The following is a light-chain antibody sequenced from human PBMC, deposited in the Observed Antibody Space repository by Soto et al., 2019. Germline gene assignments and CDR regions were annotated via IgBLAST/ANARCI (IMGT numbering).Light chain of an antibody. CDR1: SRDVGTYNF. CDR2: EGT. CDR3: CSYAGSSTFVV. Sequence: QSVLTQPASVSGSPGQSITISCTGTSRDVGTYNFVSWYQQHPGKAPKLMIYEGTKRPSGVSNRFSGSKSGNTASLTISGLQAEDEADYYCCSYAGSSTFVVFGGGTKVTVL. V-gene: IGLV2-23*03. J-gene: IGLJ2*01.